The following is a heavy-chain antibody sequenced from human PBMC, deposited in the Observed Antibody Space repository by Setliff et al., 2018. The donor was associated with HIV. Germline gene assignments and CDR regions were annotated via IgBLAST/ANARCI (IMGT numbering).Heavy chain of an antibody. V-gene: IGHV3-23*01. CDR2: ISGSGGIT. D-gene: IGHD3-22*01. Sequence: GGSLRLSCVTSGFTFTNYAMTWVRQAPGEGLEYVSAISGSGGITYYADSVKGRFTLSRDTSIDTLYLQMTSLRADDTAVYYCARAYYYDSSGYLGYWGQGTLVTVSS. CDR3: ARAYYYDSSGYLGY. CDR1: GFTFTNYA. J-gene: IGHJ4*02.